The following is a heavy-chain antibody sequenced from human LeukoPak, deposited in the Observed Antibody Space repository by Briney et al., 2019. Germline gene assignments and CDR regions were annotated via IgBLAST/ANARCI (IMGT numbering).Heavy chain of an antibody. CDR3: ARAGYVAPQRAGYYYYGMDV. V-gene: IGHV4-34*01. D-gene: IGHD3-16*01. Sequence: SETLSLTCAVYGGPFSGYYWSWIRQPPGKGLEWIGEINHSGSTNYNPSLKSRVTISVDTSKNQFSLKLSSVTAADTAVYYCARAGYVAPQRAGYYYYGMDVWGQGTTVTVSS. CDR1: GGPFSGYY. J-gene: IGHJ6*02. CDR2: INHSGST.